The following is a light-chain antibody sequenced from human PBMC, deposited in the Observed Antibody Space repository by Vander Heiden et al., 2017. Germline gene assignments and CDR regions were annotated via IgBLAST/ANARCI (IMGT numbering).Light chain of an antibody. CDR3: QQYNGWPPKWT. Sequence: EIVMTPSPATLSVSPGERATLSCRASQSVSSNLAGYQQKPGQAPRLLIHGASTRATGIPARFSGSGSGTEFTLTISSLQSEDFALYYCQQYNGWPPKWTFGQGTKVEIK. J-gene: IGKJ1*01. CDR1: QSVSSN. CDR2: GAS. V-gene: IGKV3-15*01.